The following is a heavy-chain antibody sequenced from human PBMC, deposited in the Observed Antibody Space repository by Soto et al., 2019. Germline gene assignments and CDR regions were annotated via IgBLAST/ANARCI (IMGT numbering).Heavy chain of an antibody. D-gene: IGHD4-4*01. V-gene: IGHV4-30-2*01. CDR2: IYHSGST. J-gene: IGHJ5*02. CDR3: ARAEPTTATFDP. Sequence: SETLSLTCAVSGGSTSSGGYSWSWIRQPPGKGLEWIGYIYHSGSTYYNPSLKSRVTISVDRSKNQFSLKLSSVTAADTAVYYCARAEPTTATFDPWGQGTLVTVSS. CDR1: GGSTSSGGYS.